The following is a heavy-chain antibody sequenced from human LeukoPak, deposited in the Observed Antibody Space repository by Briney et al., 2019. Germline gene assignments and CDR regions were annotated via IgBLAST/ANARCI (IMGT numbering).Heavy chain of an antibody. CDR1: GGTFSSYA. CDR3: ATVRPEYSSGWVDY. Sequence: GASVKVSCKASGGTFSSYAISWVRQAPGQGLEWMGGIIPIFGTANYAQKFQGRVTMTEDTSTDTAYMELSSLRSEDTAVYYCATVRPEYSSGWVDYWGQGTLVTVSS. J-gene: IGHJ4*02. CDR2: IIPIFGTA. D-gene: IGHD6-19*01. V-gene: IGHV1-69*06.